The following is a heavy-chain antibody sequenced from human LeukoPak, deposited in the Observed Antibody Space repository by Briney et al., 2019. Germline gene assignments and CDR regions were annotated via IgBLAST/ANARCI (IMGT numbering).Heavy chain of an antibody. CDR1: GGSISSYY. CDR3: ASSTGFGDPHNY. CDR2: IYYSGST. V-gene: IGHV4-59*08. Sequence: SETLSLTCTVSGGSISSYYWSWIRQPPGKGLEWIGYIYYSGSTNYNPSLKSRVTISVDTSKNQSSLKLSSVTAADTAVYYCASSTGFGDPHNYWGQGTLVTVSS. D-gene: IGHD3-10*01. J-gene: IGHJ4*02.